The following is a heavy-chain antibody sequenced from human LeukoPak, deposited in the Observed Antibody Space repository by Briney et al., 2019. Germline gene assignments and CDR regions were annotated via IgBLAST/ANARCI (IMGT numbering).Heavy chain of an antibody. CDR2: IYTSGST. CDR1: GGSISTGSYY. D-gene: IGHD3-9*01. V-gene: IGHV4-61*02. Sequence: SQTLSLTCTVSGGSISTGSYYWSWIRQPAGKGLEWIGRIYTSGSTNYNPPLKTRVTISVDTSKNQFSLKLSSVTAADTAVYYWARERAYYDILPRWFDPWGQGSLVTVSS. J-gene: IGHJ5*02. CDR3: ARERAYYDILPRWFDP.